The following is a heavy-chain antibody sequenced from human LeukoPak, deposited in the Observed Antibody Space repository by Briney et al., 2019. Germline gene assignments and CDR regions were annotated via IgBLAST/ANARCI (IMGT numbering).Heavy chain of an antibody. CDR3: ARLHSSSWYLNFDY. D-gene: IGHD6-13*01. J-gene: IGHJ4*02. CDR1: GFTFSSYA. V-gene: IGHV3-64*01. CDR2: ISSNGGST. Sequence: GGSLRLSCAASGFTFSSYAMHWVRQAPGKGLEYVSAISSNGGSTYYANSVKGRFTISRDNSKNTLCLQMGSLRAEDMAVYYCARLHSSSWYLNFDYWGQGTLVTVSS.